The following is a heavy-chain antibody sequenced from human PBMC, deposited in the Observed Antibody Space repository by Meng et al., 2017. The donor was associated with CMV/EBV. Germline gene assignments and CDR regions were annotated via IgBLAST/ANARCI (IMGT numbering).Heavy chain of an antibody. Sequence: GRLVESGGTLGQPGGSLRLSCAVSGFTVRNYWMHWVRQRSGKGLEWVSRIDNNDGRSTSYADSVRGRFTISRDNAKNTLYLQMDSLRVEDTAVYYCARGVAESLGWEMGYWGQGTLVTVSS. V-gene: IGHV3-74*01. CDR1: GFTVRNYW. D-gene: IGHD1-26*01. CDR3: ARGVAESLGWEMGY. J-gene: IGHJ4*02. CDR2: IDNNDGRST.